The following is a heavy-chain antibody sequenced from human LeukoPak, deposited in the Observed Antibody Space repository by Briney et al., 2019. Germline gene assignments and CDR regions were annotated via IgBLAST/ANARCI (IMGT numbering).Heavy chain of an antibody. CDR2: IYYSGST. V-gene: IGHV4-39*01. CDR3: ARHPALWFGEPLDY. D-gene: IGHD3-10*01. Sequence: PSETLSLTCTVSGGSISSSSYYWGWIRRPPGKGLEWIGSIYYSGSTYYNPSLKSRVTISVDTSKNQFSLKLSPVTAADTAVYYCARHPALWFGEPLDYWGQGTLVTVSS. CDR1: GGSISSSSYY. J-gene: IGHJ4*02.